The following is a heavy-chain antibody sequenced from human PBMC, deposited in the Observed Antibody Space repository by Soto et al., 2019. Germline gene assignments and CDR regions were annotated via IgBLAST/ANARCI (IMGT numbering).Heavy chain of an antibody. J-gene: IGHJ6*02. V-gene: IGHV4-31*03. CDR2: IYYSGST. Sequence: SETLSLTCTVSGGSISSGGYYWSWIRQHPGKGLEWIGYIYYSGSTYYNPSLKSRVTISVGTSKNQFSLKLSSVTAADTAVYYCAREYYYYGMDVWGQGTTVTVSS. CDR1: GGSISSGGYY. CDR3: AREYYYYGMDV.